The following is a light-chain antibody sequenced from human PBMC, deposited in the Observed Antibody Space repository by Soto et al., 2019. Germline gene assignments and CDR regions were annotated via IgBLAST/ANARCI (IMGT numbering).Light chain of an antibody. CDR3: AALDDSLNGWV. CDR1: SSNIGSTT. V-gene: IGLV1-44*01. Sequence: QSVLTQPPSASGTPGQRVTISCSGSSSNIGSTTVSWYQQLPGTAPKLLIYTNNQRPSGVPDRFSGSKSDTSASLAISGLQSEDEADYYCAALDDSLNGWVFGGGTKLTVL. J-gene: IGLJ3*02. CDR2: TNN.